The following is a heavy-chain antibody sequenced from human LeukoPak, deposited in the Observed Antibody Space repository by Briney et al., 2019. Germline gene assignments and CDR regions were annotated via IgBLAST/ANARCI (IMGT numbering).Heavy chain of an antibody. CDR3: ARVAARGSYFFGY. D-gene: IGHD1-26*01. Sequence: ASVKVSFKASGYTFTGYYMHWVRQAPGQGLEWMGWINPNSGGTNYAQRFQGRVTMTRDTSISTAYMELSRLRSDDTAVYYCARVAARGSYFFGYWGQGTLVTVSS. J-gene: IGHJ4*02. CDR1: GYTFTGYY. V-gene: IGHV1-2*02. CDR2: INPNSGGT.